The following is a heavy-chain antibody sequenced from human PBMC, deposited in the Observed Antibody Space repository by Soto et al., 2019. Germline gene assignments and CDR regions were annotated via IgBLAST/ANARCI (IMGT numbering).Heavy chain of an antibody. CDR3: ARGPNRRPTVTLLDY. J-gene: IGHJ4*02. D-gene: IGHD4-17*01. CDR2: INHSGST. CDR1: GGSISSSNW. V-gene: IGHV4-4*02. Sequence: SETLSLTCAVSGGSISSSNWWSWVRQPPGKGLEWIGEINHSGSTNYNPSLKSRVTISVDTSKNQFSLKLSSVTAADTAVYYCARGPNRRPTVTLLDYWGQGTLVTVSS.